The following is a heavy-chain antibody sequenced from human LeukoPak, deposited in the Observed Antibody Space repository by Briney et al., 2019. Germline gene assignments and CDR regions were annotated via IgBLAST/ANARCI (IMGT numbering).Heavy chain of an antibody. CDR2: ISYDGSNE. D-gene: IGHD2/OR15-2a*01. CDR3: AKDLGVGAYLLFDYITSGLDS. Sequence: GGSLRLPCAASGFSFSSYGMHWVRQAPGKGLEWVAVISYDGSNEYFAGSVKGRFTVSRDNSKNTLYLQMNSLRPEDTAVYYCAKDLGVGAYLLFDYITSGLDSWGQGTLVTVSS. V-gene: IGHV3-30*18. J-gene: IGHJ4*02. CDR1: GFSFSSYG.